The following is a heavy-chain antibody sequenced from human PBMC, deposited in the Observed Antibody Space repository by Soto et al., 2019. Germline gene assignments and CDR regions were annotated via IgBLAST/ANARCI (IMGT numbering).Heavy chain of an antibody. CDR3: ARDLRRNSGSYFDY. Sequence: GGSLRLSCAASGFRFSDYYMSWIRQAPGKGLERISYIDSSSGYTNYADSVKGRFTISRDNAKNSLYLQVSSLRAEDTAIYYCARDLRRNSGSYFDYWGQGTPVTVSS. CDR2: IDSSSGYT. D-gene: IGHD1-26*01. J-gene: IGHJ4*02. V-gene: IGHV3-11*05. CDR1: GFRFSDYY.